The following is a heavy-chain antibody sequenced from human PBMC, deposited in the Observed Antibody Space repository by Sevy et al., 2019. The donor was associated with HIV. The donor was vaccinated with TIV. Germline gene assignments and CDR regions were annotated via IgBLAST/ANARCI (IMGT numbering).Heavy chain of an antibody. J-gene: IGHJ3*02. D-gene: IGHD3-3*01. CDR2: ISGSGGST. CDR3: AKASTFWSGYYRNDAFDI. V-gene: IGHV3-23*01. CDR1: GFTFSSYD. Sequence: GGSLRLSCAASGFTFSSYDMSWVRQAPGKGLEWVSAISGSGGSTYYADSVKGRFTISRDNSKNTLYLQMNSLRAEDTAVYYCAKASTFWSGYYRNDAFDIWGQGTMVTVSS.